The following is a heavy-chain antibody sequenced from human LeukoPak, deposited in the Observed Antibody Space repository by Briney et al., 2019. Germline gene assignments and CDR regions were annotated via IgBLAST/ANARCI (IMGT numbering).Heavy chain of an antibody. V-gene: IGHV3-21*01. D-gene: IGHD2-2*01. CDR2: ISSSSSYI. Sequence: GGSLRLSCAASGFTFSSYSMNWVRQAPGKGLEWVSSISSSSSYICYADSVKGRFTISRDNAKNSLYLQMNSLRAEDTAVYYCAREPGWVVPAAMTELWGQGTLVTVSS. CDR1: GFTFSSYS. J-gene: IGHJ4*02. CDR3: AREPGWVVPAAMTEL.